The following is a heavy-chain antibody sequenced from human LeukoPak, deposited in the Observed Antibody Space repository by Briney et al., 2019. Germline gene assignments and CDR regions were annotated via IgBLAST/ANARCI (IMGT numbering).Heavy chain of an antibody. CDR1: GFTFSSYG. D-gene: IGHD1-26*01. CDR3: ARDESGSYYGLSYYFDY. V-gene: IGHV3-33*01. Sequence: LPGGSLRLSCAASGFTFSSYGMHWVRQAPGKGLEWVAVIWYDGSNKYYADSGKGRFTISRDNSKNTLYLQMNSLRAEDTAVYYCARDESGSYYGLSYYFDYWCQGTLVTVSS. J-gene: IGHJ4*02. CDR2: IWYDGSNK.